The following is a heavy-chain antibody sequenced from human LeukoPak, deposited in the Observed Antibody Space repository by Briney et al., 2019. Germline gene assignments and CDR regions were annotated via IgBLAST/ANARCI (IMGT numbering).Heavy chain of an antibody. J-gene: IGHJ4*02. CDR3: ARYSGSYHTYFDS. CDR1: GYTFSSYY. CDR2: INPSGAIT. Sequence: GPSVNVSCKASGYTFSSYYIHWVRQAPGQGREWMGIINPSGAITTYARKFEGRVTITRDTSTSTVDMKLSRMRSEDTAVYYCARYSGSYHTYFDSWGQGTLVTVSS. V-gene: IGHV1-46*01. D-gene: IGHD1-26*01.